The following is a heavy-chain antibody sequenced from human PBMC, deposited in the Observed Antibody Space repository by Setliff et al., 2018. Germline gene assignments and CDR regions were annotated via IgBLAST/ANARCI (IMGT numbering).Heavy chain of an antibody. D-gene: IGHD3-22*01. CDR1: TFTFTKYA. Sequence: GGSLRLSCVASTFTFTKYAVTWVRQAPGKGLEWVAYVRFDGSHTYYGDSVKGRFTISRDLSTNTLYLQMNSLRPEDAAVYYCAKSVAMIVPGAVDIRGQGTKVTVSS. J-gene: IGHJ3*02. V-gene: IGHV3-30*02. CDR3: AKSVAMIVPGAVDI. CDR2: VRFDGSHT.